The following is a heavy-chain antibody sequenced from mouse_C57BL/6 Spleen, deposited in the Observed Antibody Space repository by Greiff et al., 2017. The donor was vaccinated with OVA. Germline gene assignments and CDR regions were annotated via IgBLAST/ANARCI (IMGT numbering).Heavy chain of an antibody. V-gene: IGHV5-17*01. CDR2: ISSGSSTI. CDR3: ARKNWDEGWFAY. Sequence: EVQVVESGGGLVKPGGSLKLSCAASGFTFSDYGMHWVRQAPEKGLEWVAYISSGSSTIYYADTVKGRFTISRDNAKNTLFLQMTSLRSEDTAMYYCARKNWDEGWFAYWGQGTLVTVSA. J-gene: IGHJ3*01. CDR1: GFTFSDYG. D-gene: IGHD4-1*01.